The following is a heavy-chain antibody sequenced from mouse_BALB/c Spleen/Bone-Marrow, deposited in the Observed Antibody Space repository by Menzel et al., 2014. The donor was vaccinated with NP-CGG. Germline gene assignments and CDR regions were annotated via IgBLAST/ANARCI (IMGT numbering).Heavy chain of an antibody. CDR2: INPSTGYT. CDR1: GYTFTSYW. CDR3: ARSRDGYDSFAY. D-gene: IGHD2-2*01. V-gene: IGHV1-7*01. J-gene: IGHJ3*01. Sequence: LVESGAELAKPGASVKMSCKASGYTFTSYWMHWVKQRPGQGLEWIGYINPSTGYTEYNQKFKDKATLTADKSSSTAYMQLSSLTPEDSAVYYCARSRDGYDSFAYWGQGTLVTVSA.